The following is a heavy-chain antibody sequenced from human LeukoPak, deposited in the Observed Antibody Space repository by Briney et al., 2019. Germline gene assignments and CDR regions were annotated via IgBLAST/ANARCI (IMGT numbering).Heavy chain of an antibody. J-gene: IGHJ3*02. CDR1: GFTFSKNW. V-gene: IGHV3-53*01. CDR3: ARVRRDGVFDI. CDR2: IYSGGST. D-gene: IGHD5-24*01. Sequence: GGSLRLSCAASGFTFSKNWLHWVRQAPGKGLEWVSVIYSGGSTYYADSVKGRFTISRDNSKNTLYLQMNSLRAEDTAVYYCARVRRDGVFDIWGQGTMVTVSS.